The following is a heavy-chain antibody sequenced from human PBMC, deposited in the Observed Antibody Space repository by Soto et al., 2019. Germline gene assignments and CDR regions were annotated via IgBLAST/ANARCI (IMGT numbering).Heavy chain of an antibody. CDR2: ISGSGGST. Sequence: GGSLRLSCAASGFTFSSYAMSWVRQAPGKGLEWVSAISGSGGSTYYADSVKGRYTISRDNSKNTLYLQMNSLRAEDTAVYYCAKGSTGYGCESLDYWGQGTLVTVSS. V-gene: IGHV3-23*01. D-gene: IGHD5-18*01. CDR1: GFTFSSYA. J-gene: IGHJ4*02. CDR3: AKGSTGYGCESLDY.